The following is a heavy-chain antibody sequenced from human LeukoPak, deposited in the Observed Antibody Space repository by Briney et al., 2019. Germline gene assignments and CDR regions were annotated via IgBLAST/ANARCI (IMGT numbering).Heavy chain of an antibody. J-gene: IGHJ4*02. D-gene: IGHD2-2*01. V-gene: IGHV3-33*01. Sequence: GGSLRLSCAASGFTFSSYGMHWVRQAPGKGLEWVAVIWYDGSNKYYADSVKGRFTISRDNSKNTLYLQMNSLRAEGTAVYYCARAPTYCSSTSCYLDYWGQGTLVTVSS. CDR3: ARAPTYCSSTSCYLDY. CDR1: GFTFSSYG. CDR2: IWYDGSNK.